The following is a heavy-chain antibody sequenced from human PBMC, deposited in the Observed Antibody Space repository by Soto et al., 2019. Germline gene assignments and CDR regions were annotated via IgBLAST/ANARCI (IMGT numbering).Heavy chain of an antibody. V-gene: IGHV4-59*01. CDR1: GDSTVNSY. J-gene: IGHJ5*02. CDR2: LSYNGGT. CDR3: ARGSSWHRVDI. Sequence: SEPLSITCTVSGDSTVNSYWSWIRQAPGKGPEWLGYLSYNGGTNHNPSLQGRATMSVDTAQNQVSLNLNPVTAADTAVYYCARGSSWHRVDIWGQGIMVTVSS.